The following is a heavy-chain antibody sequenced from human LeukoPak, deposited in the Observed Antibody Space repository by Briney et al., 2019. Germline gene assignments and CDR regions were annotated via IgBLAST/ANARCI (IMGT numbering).Heavy chain of an antibody. Sequence: SETLSLTCTVSGDSLSSSTSYWGWIRQPPGKGLEWLGNIYYSGSTYYNPSLKSRVTISVDTSKNQFSLKLSSVTAADTAVYYCASRITMKGKGYGAFDIWGQGTMVTVSS. D-gene: IGHD3-22*01. V-gene: IGHV4-39*07. CDR3: ASRITMKGKGYGAFDI. CDR2: IYYSGST. CDR1: GDSLSSSTSY. J-gene: IGHJ3*02.